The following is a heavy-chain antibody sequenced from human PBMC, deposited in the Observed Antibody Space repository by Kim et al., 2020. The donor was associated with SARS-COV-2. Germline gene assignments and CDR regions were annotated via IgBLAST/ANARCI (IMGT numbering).Heavy chain of an antibody. Sequence: GGSLRLSCAASGFTFSSYAMSWVRQAPGKGLEWVSAISGSGGSTYYADSVKGRFTISRDNSKNTLYLQMNSLRAEDTAVYYCAKESLRTAEIWFGELYYDYWGQGTLVTVSS. CDR1: GFTFSSYA. J-gene: IGHJ4*02. D-gene: IGHD3-10*01. CDR3: AKESLRTAEIWFGELYYDY. V-gene: IGHV3-23*01. CDR2: ISGSGGST.